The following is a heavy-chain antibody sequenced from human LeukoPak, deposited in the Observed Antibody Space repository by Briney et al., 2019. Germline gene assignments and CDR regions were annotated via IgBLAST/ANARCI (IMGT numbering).Heavy chain of an antibody. J-gene: IGHJ4*02. Sequence: PGGSLRLSCAMSGCTFTNNAMTWVRQAPGKGLEWVSTIGGGDVEIHYADSVKGRFTISRDNSKNTLYLQMNSLRAEDTAVYYCGRGHRFCSRGNCNSPVDYWGQGTLVTVSS. V-gene: IGHV3-23*01. CDR3: GRGHRFCSRGNCNSPVDY. D-gene: IGHD2-15*01. CDR1: GCTFTNNA. CDR2: IGGGDVEI.